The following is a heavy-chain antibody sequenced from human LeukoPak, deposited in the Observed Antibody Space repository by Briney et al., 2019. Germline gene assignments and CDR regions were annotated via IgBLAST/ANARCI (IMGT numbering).Heavy chain of an antibody. D-gene: IGHD5-24*01. CDR1: GGTFSSYA. V-gene: IGHV1-69*06. CDR3: ARCRDGHGGYYSYMDV. CDR2: IIPIFGTA. Sequence: GASVKVSCKASGGTFSSYAISWVRQAPGQGLEWMGGIIPIFGTANYAQKFQGRVTITADKSTSTAYMELSSLRSEDTAVYYCARCRDGHGGYYSYMDVWGIGTTVTVSS. J-gene: IGHJ6*03.